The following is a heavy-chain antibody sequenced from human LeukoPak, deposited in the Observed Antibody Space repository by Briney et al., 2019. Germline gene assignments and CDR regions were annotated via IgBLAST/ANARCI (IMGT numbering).Heavy chain of an antibody. J-gene: IGHJ4*02. V-gene: IGHV3-72*01. CDR2: TRNKANSYTT. CDR1: GFTFNHYY. Sequence: GGSLRLSCAASGFTFNHYYMDWVRQAPGKGLEWVGRTRNKANSYTTEYAASVKGRFIISRDDSRNSRYLQMNSLKTEDTAVYYCIRVMGTTWPVSYFDSWGQGTRVIVSS. D-gene: IGHD7-27*01. CDR3: IRVMGTTWPVSYFDS.